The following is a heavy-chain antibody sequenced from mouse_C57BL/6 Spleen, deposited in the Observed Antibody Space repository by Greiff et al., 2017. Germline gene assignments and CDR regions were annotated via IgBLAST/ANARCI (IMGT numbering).Heavy chain of an antibody. CDR2: FHPYNDDT. Sequence: QVHVKQSGAELVKPGASVKMSCKASGYTFTTYPIEWMKQNHGKSLEWIGNFHPYNDDTKYNEKFKGKATLTVEKSSSTVYLELSRLTSDDSAVYYCARRNDYEGYAMDYWGQGTSVTVSS. V-gene: IGHV1-47*01. CDR3: ARRNDYEGYAMDY. J-gene: IGHJ4*01. D-gene: IGHD2-4*01. CDR1: GYTFTTYP.